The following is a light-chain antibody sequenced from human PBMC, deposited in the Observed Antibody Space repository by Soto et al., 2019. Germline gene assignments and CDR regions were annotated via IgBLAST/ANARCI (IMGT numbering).Light chain of an antibody. J-gene: IGLJ1*01. CDR1: KLGDKY. CDR3: QAWDSSTVV. CDR2: QDS. Sequence: SYELTQPPSVSVSPGQTASLTCSGDKLGDKYACWYQQKPGQSPVLVIYQDSKRPSGIPERFSGSNSGNTATLTISGTQAMDEADYYCQAWDSSTVVFGTGTKLTVL. V-gene: IGLV3-1*01.